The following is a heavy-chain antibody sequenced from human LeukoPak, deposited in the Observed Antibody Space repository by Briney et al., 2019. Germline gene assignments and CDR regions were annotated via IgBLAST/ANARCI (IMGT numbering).Heavy chain of an antibody. J-gene: IGHJ4*02. CDR1: GFTFVDYA. Sequence: GGSLRLSCVGSGFTFVDYAMHWVRQARGKGLEWVSAISYNRDATGYADSVKGRFTVSRDNAKNSLYLEMHSLRSEDTALYYCAKGAAAGIRGYFDYWGQGILVTVSS. V-gene: IGHV3-9*01. CDR2: ISYNRDAT. CDR3: AKGAAAGIRGYFDY. D-gene: IGHD6-25*01.